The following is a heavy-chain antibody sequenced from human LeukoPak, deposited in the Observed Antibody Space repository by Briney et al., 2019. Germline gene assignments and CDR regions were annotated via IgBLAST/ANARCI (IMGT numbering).Heavy chain of an antibody. V-gene: IGHV4-39*07. D-gene: IGHD5-18*01. CDR1: GGSISSSSYY. CDR2: IYYSGST. CDR3: ARTTEGGYTYGYFYYYYMDV. J-gene: IGHJ6*03. Sequence: PSETLSLTCTVSGGSISSSSYYWGWIRQPPGKGLEWIGSIYYSGSTYYNPSLKSRVTISVDTSKNKFSLKLTSVTAAEAALYYCARTTEGGYTYGYFYYYYMDVWGKGTTVTISS.